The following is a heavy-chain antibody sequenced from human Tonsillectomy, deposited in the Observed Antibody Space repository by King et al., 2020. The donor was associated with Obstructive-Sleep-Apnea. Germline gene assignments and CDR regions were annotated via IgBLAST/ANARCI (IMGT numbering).Heavy chain of an antibody. Sequence: QLVQSGTEVRKPGASVNVSCKASGYTFTGYYIHWVRQAPGQGLEWMGWVNPKTGGTNYAQKFQGRVTMTRDTSISTAYMELSRLTSDDTALYYCATDPNRIAAPSWGQGTMVTVSS. CDR1: GYTFTGYY. J-gene: IGHJ3*01. CDR3: ATDPNRIAAPS. D-gene: IGHD6-13*01. CDR2: VNPKTGGT. V-gene: IGHV1-2*02.